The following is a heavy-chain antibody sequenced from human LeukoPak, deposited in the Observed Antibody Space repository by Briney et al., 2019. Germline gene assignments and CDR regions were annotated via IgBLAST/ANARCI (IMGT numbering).Heavy chain of an antibody. V-gene: IGHV4-39*01. CDR1: GGSISCSSYY. Sequence: ASETLSLTCTVSGGSISCSSYYWGWIRQPPGKGLEWIGSIYYSGSTYYNPSLKSRVTISVDTSKNQFSLNLSSVTAADTAVYYCARKGYSYGQPLYWGQGTLVTVSS. CDR3: ARKGYSYGQPLY. J-gene: IGHJ4*02. CDR2: IYYSGST. D-gene: IGHD5-18*01.